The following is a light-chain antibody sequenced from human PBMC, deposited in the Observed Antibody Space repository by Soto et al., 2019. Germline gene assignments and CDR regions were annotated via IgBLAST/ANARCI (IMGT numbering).Light chain of an antibody. CDR3: SSYTSSSTLV. V-gene: IGLV2-11*01. CDR2: DVS. Sequence: QSALTQPRSVSGSPGQSVTISCTGTSSDVGGYNYVSWYQQHPGKAPKLMIYDVSKRPSGVPDRFSGSKSGNTASLTISGLQAEDEADYYCSSYTSSSTLVFGGGNKVTVL. CDR1: SSDVGGYNY. J-gene: IGLJ2*01.